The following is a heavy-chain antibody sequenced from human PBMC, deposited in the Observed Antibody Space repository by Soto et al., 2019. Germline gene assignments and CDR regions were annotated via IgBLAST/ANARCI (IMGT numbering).Heavy chain of an antibody. Sequence: GASVKVSCKASGYTFTNYAIHWVRQAPGQRLEWMGWINAGNGNTKYSQKLQDRVTLTRDTSASTAYLDLSSLTSEDTAVYYCVRGSDPAYSIWSVNGEYWGHGTRVTVSS. D-gene: IGHD6-13*01. CDR1: GYTFTNYA. CDR3: VRGSDPAYSIWSVNGEY. CDR2: INAGNGNT. V-gene: IGHV1-3*01. J-gene: IGHJ4*01.